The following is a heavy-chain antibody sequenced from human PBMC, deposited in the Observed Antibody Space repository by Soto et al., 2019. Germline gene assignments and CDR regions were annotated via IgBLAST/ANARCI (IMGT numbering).Heavy chain of an antibody. CDR3: ATSYDSGFDP. CDR2: ISPYNGNT. J-gene: IGHJ5*02. V-gene: IGHV1-18*04. CDR1: GYSFTTYD. Sequence: ASVKVSCKASGYSFTTYDTSWLRQAPGQGLEWMGRISPYNGNTNYAQNFQDRVTMTADTSSSTAYMELRGLRSDDTAIYYCATSYDSGFDPWGQGTLVTVSS. D-gene: IGHD3-3*01.